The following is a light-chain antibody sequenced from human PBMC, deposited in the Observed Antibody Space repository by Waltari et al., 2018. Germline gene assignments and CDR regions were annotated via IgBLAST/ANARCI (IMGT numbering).Light chain of an antibody. J-gene: IGKJ1*01. Sequence: EIVLTQSPGTLSLSPGERVTLSCRASQSVRSGHLAWFQQKPGQAPRLLIYAASSRATALPDRFTGSGSGTDFALTIGRLEPEDSAVYYCQQYGSSPWTFGQGTKVEIK. CDR2: AAS. CDR1: QSVRSGH. CDR3: QQYGSSPWT. V-gene: IGKV3-20*01.